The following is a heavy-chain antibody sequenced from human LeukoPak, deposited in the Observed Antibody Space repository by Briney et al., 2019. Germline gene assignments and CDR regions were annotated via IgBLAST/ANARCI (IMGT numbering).Heavy chain of an antibody. CDR2: IYYSGST. CDR3: ARSSLRGVINY. V-gene: IGHV4-59*01. J-gene: IGHJ4*02. CDR1: GGSISSYY. Sequence: PSETLSLTCTVSGGSISSYYWSWIRQPPGKGLEWIGYIYYSGSTNYNPSLKSRVTISVDTSKNQFSLKLSSVTAADTAVYYCARSSLRGVINYWGQGTLVTVSS. D-gene: IGHD3-10*01.